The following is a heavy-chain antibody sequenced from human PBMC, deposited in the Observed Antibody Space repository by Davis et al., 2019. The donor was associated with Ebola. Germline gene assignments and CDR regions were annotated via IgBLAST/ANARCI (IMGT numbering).Heavy chain of an antibody. CDR3: ARFTRNNHNPYAFDI. Sequence: PSETLSLTCTVSGGSISSSSYYWGWIRQPPGKGLEWIGSIYYSGSTYYNPSLKSRVTISVDTSKNQFPLKLSSVTAADKAVYYCARFTRNNHNPYAFDIWGQGTMVTVSS. D-gene: IGHD1-14*01. J-gene: IGHJ3*02. CDR1: GGSISSSSYY. CDR2: IYYSGST. V-gene: IGHV4-39*06.